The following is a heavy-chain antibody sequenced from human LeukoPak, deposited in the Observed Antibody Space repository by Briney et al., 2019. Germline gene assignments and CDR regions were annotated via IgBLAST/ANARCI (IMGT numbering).Heavy chain of an antibody. CDR1: GGTFSSYA. Sequence: ASVKVSCKASGGTFSSYAISWVRQAPGQGLEWMGWISAYNGNTNYAQKLQGRVTMTTDTSTSTAYMELRSLRSDDTAVYYCARPWLGELLPIDYWGQGTLVTVSS. CDR3: ARPWLGELLPIDY. CDR2: ISAYNGNT. D-gene: IGHD3-10*01. J-gene: IGHJ4*02. V-gene: IGHV1-18*01.